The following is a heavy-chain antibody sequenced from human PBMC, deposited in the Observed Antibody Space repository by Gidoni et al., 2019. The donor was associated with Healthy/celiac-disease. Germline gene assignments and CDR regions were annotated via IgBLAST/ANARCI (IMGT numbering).Heavy chain of an antibody. CDR3: ARSNDFWSGSHNQALYNYAMDV. V-gene: IGHV3-33*01. CDR2: IWDDGSNK. Sequence: QVQLVESGGGVVQPGRSLRLSCAASGFTLTNYGMPWVRQAPGKGLAWVAVIWDDGSNKYYADSVKGRFTISRDNSKNTLYLQMSSLRAKDTAVYHCARSNDFWSGSHNQALYNYAMDVWGQGTTVTVSS. J-gene: IGHJ6*02. CDR1: GFTLTNYG. D-gene: IGHD3-3*01.